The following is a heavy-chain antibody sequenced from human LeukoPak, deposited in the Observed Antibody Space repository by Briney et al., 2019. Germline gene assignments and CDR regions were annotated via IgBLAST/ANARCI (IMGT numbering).Heavy chain of an antibody. CDR3: AHSSYGDYFVDY. CDR2: SYSGGST. D-gene: IGHD4-17*01. V-gene: IGHV3-53*01. J-gene: IGHJ4*02. CDR1: GFTVSSNY. Sequence: GGSLRLSCAASGFTVSSNYMSWVRQAPGKGLEWVSVSYSGGSTYYADSVKGRFTISRDNSRNTLFLQMNSLRAEDTAVYYCAHSSYGDYFVDYWGQGTLVTVSS.